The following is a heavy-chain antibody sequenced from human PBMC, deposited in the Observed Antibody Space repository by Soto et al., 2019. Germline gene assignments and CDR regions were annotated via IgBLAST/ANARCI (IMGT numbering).Heavy chain of an antibody. CDR1: GFTFSSYW. J-gene: IGHJ4*02. D-gene: IGHD6-19*01. CDR2: INSDGSST. V-gene: IGHV3-74*01. CDR3: ARDTYSSGWDRYIDY. Sequence: GGSLRLSCAASGFTFSSYWMHWVRQAPGKGLVWVSRINSDGSSTSYADSVKGRFTISRDNAKNTLYLQMNSLRAEDTAVYYCARDTYSSGWDRYIDYWGQGTLVTVSS.